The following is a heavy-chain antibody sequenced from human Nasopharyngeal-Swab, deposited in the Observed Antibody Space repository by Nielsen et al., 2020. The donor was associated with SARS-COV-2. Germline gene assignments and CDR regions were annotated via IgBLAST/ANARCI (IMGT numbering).Heavy chain of an antibody. CDR3: ARHYGGNSAFDY. J-gene: IGHJ4*02. Sequence: SETLSLTCSVSGGSISSGDYYWSWVRQSPGKGLECIAYIYKSGSTYYNPSLKSRVTISVDTSKNQFSLKLSSVTAADTAVYYCARHYGGNSAFDYWGQGTLVTVSS. CDR1: GGSISSGDYY. V-gene: IGHV4-39*01. CDR2: IYKSGST. D-gene: IGHD4-23*01.